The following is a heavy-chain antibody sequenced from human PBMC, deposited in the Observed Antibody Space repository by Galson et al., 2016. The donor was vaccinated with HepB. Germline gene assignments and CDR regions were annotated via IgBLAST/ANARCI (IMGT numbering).Heavy chain of an antibody. V-gene: IGHV3-23*01. D-gene: IGHD4-17*01. CDR3: AKDNYGDPYYYYGLDV. CDR2: LSAGGGSA. Sequence: SLRLSCAASGFTFSNYGMSWVRQAPGQGLAWVSGLSAGGGSAYYADSVKGRFTISRDNSNNTLYLQMNSLRAEDTALYYCAKDNYGDPYYYYGLDVWGKGTTVTVSS. J-gene: IGHJ6*04. CDR1: GFTFSNYG.